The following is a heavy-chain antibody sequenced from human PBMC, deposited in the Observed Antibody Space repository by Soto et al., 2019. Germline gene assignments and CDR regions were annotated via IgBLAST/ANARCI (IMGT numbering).Heavy chain of an antibody. D-gene: IGHD3-3*01. J-gene: IGHJ5*02. CDR2: ISAYNGNT. CDR3: ARVATGDFWSGYLAFDP. Sequence: ASVNVSCKASGYTFTSYGISWVRQAPGQGLEWMGWISAYNGNTNYAQKLQGRVTMTTDTSTSTAYMELRSLRSDDTAVYYCARVATGDFWSGYLAFDPWGQGTLVTVSS. V-gene: IGHV1-18*01. CDR1: GYTFTSYG.